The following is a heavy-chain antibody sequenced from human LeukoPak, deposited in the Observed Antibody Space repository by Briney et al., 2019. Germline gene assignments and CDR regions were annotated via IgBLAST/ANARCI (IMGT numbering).Heavy chain of an antibody. D-gene: IGHD3-22*01. CDR3: ARGAADYYDSSGYAFDI. CDR2: IIPIFGTA. Sequence: GASVKVSCKASGYTFTGYYMHWVRQAPGQGLEWMGGIIPIFGTANYAQKFQGRVTITADESTSTAYMELSSLRSEDTAVYYCARGAADYYDSSGYAFDIWGQGTMVTVSS. V-gene: IGHV1-69*13. CDR1: GYTFTGYY. J-gene: IGHJ3*02.